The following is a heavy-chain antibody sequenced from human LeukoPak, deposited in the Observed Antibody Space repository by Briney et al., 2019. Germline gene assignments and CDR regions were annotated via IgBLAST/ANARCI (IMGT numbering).Heavy chain of an antibody. Sequence: GASVKVFCKASGYTFTSYDINWVRQATGQVLEWMGWMNPNSGNTGYAQKFQGRVTMTRNTSISTAYMELSSLRSEDTAVYYCASYSSSYNFDAFDIWGQGTMVTVSS. V-gene: IGHV1-8*01. D-gene: IGHD6-6*01. J-gene: IGHJ3*02. CDR3: ASYSSSYNFDAFDI. CDR2: MNPNSGNT. CDR1: GYTFTSYD.